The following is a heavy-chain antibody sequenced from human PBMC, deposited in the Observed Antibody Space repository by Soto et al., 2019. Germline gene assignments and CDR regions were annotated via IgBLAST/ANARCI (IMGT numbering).Heavy chain of an antibody. V-gene: IGHV3-30-3*01. D-gene: IGHD6-19*01. CDR1: GLTFSSYA. CDR3: ARAGGFYSSGWSPFYYYSAMDV. Sequence: RGSLRLSCAASGLTFSSYAMHWVRQAPGKGLEWVAVISYDGSNKYYADSVKGRFTISRDNSKNTMYLQMNSLRAEDTAVYYCARAGGFYSSGWSPFYYYSAMDVRGQGTMVTVSS. J-gene: IGHJ6*02. CDR2: ISYDGSNK.